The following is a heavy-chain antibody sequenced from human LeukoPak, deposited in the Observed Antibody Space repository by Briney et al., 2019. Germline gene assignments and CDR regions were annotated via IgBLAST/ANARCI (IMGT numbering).Heavy chain of an antibody. D-gene: IGHD2-8*01. V-gene: IGHV3-21*04. CDR2: ISSTRTYI. J-gene: IGHJ4*01. CDR3: STDPRLLIY. Sequence: GGSLRLSCAASGFTFSDYNMRWIRQAPGKGLEWVSSISSTRTYIYYADSVKGRFTISRDNAKNSLYLQMNGLRPEDTALYYCSTDPRLLIYWGHGTLVTVSS. CDR1: GFTFSDYN.